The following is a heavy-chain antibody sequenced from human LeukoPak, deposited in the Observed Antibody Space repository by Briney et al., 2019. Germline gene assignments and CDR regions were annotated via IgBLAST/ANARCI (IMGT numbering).Heavy chain of an antibody. D-gene: IGHD2-8*01. J-gene: IGHJ4*02. V-gene: IGHV3-30*18. CDR2: ISYDGSNK. Sequence: GRSLRLSCAASGFTFSSYGMHWVRQAPGKGLEWVAVISYDGSNKYYVDSVKGRFTISRDNSKNTLYLQMNSLRAEDTAVYYCAKHRVIDYWGQGTLVTVSS. CDR1: GFTFSSYG. CDR3: AKHRVIDY.